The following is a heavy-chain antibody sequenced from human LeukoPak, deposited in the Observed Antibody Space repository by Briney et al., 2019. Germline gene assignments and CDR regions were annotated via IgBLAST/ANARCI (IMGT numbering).Heavy chain of an antibody. J-gene: IGHJ4*02. D-gene: IGHD1-26*01. Sequence: PSETLSLTCIVSGGAISSYYWSWVREPPGKGLEWSGDIYNSGVTNHNPSLTSRVTISVDTSKNQFSLKLSSVPAADTAVYYCARAPRYSGSYYAPKYYFDYWGQGTLVTVSS. CDR3: ARAPRYSGSYYAPKYYFDY. CDR2: IYNSGVT. CDR1: GGAISSYY. V-gene: IGHV4-59*01.